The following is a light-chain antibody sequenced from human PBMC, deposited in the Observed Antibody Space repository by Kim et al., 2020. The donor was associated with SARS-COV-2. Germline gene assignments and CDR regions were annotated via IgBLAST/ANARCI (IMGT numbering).Light chain of an antibody. CDR1: QSLSSN. V-gene: IGKV3-15*01. J-gene: IGKJ4*01. CDR3: QQYNNWPLT. Sequence: VAPGERATLSCRASQSLSSNLAWYQQKPGQAPRLLIYGASTRATGIPARFSGSGSGTEFTITISSLQSEDFAVYYCQQYNNWPLTFGGGTKVDIK. CDR2: GAS.